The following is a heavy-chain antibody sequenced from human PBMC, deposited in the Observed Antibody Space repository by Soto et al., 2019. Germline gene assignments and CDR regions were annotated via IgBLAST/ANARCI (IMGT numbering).Heavy chain of an antibody. CDR2: ISYDGSNK. J-gene: IGHJ6*02. Sequence: QVQLVESGGGVVQPGRSLRLSCAASGFTFSSYAMHWVRQAPGKGLEWVAVISYDGSNKYYADSVKGRFTISRDNSKNTLYLQMNSLRSEDTAVYYCARLGLSEARPHYFYGMDVWGQGTTVTVSS. D-gene: IGHD6-6*01. V-gene: IGHV3-30-3*01. CDR3: ARLGLSEARPHYFYGMDV. CDR1: GFTFSSYA.